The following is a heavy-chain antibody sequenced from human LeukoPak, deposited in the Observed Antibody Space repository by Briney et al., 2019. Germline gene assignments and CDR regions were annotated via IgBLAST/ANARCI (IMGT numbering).Heavy chain of an antibody. J-gene: IGHJ3*02. Sequence: PSETLSLTCTVSGGSISSYYWSWIRQPPGKGLEWIGYIYYSGSTNYNPSLKSRVTISVDTSKNQFSLKLSSVTAADTAVYYGARADNYDFWSGYEVGAFDIWGQGTMVTVSS. D-gene: IGHD3-3*01. CDR2: IYYSGST. CDR3: ARADNYDFWSGYEVGAFDI. CDR1: GGSISSYY. V-gene: IGHV4-59*01.